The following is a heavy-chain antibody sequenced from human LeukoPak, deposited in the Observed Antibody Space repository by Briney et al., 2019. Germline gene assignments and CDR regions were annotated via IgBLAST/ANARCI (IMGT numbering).Heavy chain of an antibody. CDR1: GFPFSVYE. Sequence: GGSLRLSCAVSGFPFSVYEMNWVRQAPGKGLEWVASIKPDGSEKYYVDSVKGRFTISRDSAKNSLYLQMNTLRAEDTAVYYCARDRGSSGWYEFDYWGQGTLVTVSS. CDR2: IKPDGSEK. D-gene: IGHD6-19*01. CDR3: ARDRGSSGWYEFDY. J-gene: IGHJ4*02. V-gene: IGHV3-7*01.